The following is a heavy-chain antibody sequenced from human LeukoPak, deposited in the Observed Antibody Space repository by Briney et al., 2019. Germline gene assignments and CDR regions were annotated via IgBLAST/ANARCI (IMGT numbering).Heavy chain of an antibody. D-gene: IGHD6-13*01. CDR3: AKGIAAAGYYYYGMDV. J-gene: IGHJ6*02. CDR1: GFTFDDYA. V-gene: IGHV3-9*01. CDR2: ISWNSGSI. Sequence: GRSLRLSCAASGFTFDDYAMHWVRQAPGKGLEWVSGISWNSGSIGYAGSVKGRFTISRDNAKNSLYLQMNSLRAEDTALYYCAKGIAAAGYYYYGMDVWGQGTTVTVSS.